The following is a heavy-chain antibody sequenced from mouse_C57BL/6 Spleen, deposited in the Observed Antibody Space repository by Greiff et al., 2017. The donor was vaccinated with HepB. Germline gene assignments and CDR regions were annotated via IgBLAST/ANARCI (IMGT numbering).Heavy chain of an antibody. D-gene: IGHD4-1*01. CDR1: GYTFTSYT. Sequence: VQLQQSGAELARPGASVKMSCKASGYTFTSYTMHWVKQRPGQGLEWIGYINPSSGYTKYNQKFKDKATLTADKSSSTAYMQLSSLTSEDSAVYYCARRPNWDEDYYAMDYWGQGTSVTVSS. J-gene: IGHJ4*01. V-gene: IGHV1-4*01. CDR2: INPSSGYT. CDR3: ARRPNWDEDYYAMDY.